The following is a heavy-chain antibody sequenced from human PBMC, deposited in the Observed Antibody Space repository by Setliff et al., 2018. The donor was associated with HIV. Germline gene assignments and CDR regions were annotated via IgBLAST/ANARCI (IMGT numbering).Heavy chain of an antibody. V-gene: IGHV1-18*01. J-gene: IGHJ6*02. CDR2: ISGYNGDT. CDR1: GYTFISYG. Sequence: ASVKVSCKASGYTFISYGYSWVRQAPGQGLQWMGWISGYNGDTNYAQELQGRVTLTTDTSTSTAYMELRRLRSDDTAVYYCARDAWVEFWEWTFYGMDVWGQGTTVTVSS. D-gene: IGHD3-3*02. CDR3: ARDAWVEFWEWTFYGMDV.